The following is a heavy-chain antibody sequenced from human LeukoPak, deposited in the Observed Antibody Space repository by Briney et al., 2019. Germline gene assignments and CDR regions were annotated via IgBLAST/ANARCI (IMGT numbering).Heavy chain of an antibody. Sequence: TSETLSLTCTVSGGSISSYYWSWIRQPAGKGLEWIGRIYTSGSTNYNPSLKSRVTMSVDTSENQFSLKLSSVTAADTAVYYCARYYYDSSGYYRFDYWGQGTLVTVSS. J-gene: IGHJ4*02. CDR2: IYTSGST. V-gene: IGHV4-4*07. CDR1: GGSISSYY. CDR3: ARYYYDSSGYYRFDY. D-gene: IGHD3-22*01.